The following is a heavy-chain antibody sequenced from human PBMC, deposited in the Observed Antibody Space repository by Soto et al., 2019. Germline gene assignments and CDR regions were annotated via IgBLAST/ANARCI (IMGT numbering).Heavy chain of an antibody. CDR3: ARRPGSSLGNAYSCGMDV. D-gene: IGHD6-13*01. CDR2: IIPIFGTA. J-gene: IGHJ6*02. Sequence: QVQLVQSGAEVKKPGSSVKVSCKASGGTFSSYAISWVRQAPGQGLEWMGGIIPIFGTANYAQKFQGRVTITADESTSTAHMELSSPRSEDTAVYYCARRPGSSLGNAYSCGMDVWGQGTTVTVSS. CDR1: GGTFSSYA. V-gene: IGHV1-69*12.